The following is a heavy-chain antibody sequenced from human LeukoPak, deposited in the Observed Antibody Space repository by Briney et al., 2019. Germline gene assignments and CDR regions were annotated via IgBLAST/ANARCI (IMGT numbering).Heavy chain of an antibody. V-gene: IGHV3-30*01. J-gene: IGHJ4*02. Sequence: PGRSLRLSCAASGFTFSSYAMHWVRQAPGKGLEWVAVISYDGSNKYYADSVKGRFTISRGNSKNTLYLQMNSLRAEDTAVYYCARTGYSSGWYIFYFDYWGQGTLVTVSS. CDR1: GFTFSSYA. CDR3: ARTGYSSGWYIFYFDY. CDR2: ISYDGSNK. D-gene: IGHD6-19*01.